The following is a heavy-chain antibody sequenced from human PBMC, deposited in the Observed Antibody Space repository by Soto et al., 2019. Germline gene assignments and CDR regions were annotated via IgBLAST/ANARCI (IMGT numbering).Heavy chain of an antibody. J-gene: IGHJ6*03. D-gene: IGHD3-3*01. V-gene: IGHV1-8*01. CDR3: ARGSSFYDFWSGYQYYYYYYMDV. CDR1: GYTFTSYD. Sequence: ASVKVSCKASGYTFTSYDINWVRQATGQGLEWMGWMNPNSGNTGYAQKFQGRVTMTRNTSISTAYMELSSLRSEDTAVYYCARGSSFYDFWSGYQYYYYYYMDVWGKGTTVTVSS. CDR2: MNPNSGNT.